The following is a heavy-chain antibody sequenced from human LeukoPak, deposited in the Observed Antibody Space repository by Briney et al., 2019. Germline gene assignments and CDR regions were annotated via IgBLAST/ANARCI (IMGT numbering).Heavy chain of an antibody. CDR1: GXTFSSYT. Sequence: PGGSLRLSCAASGXTFSSYTMHWVRQAPGKGREYVSAISNNGGTTYYANSVKGRFTISRDNSKNTLYLQMGSLRVEDMAVYYCARVASSGTYGDYWGQGTLVTVSS. CDR2: ISNNGGTT. J-gene: IGHJ4*02. CDR3: ARVASSGTYGDY. D-gene: IGHD1-26*01. V-gene: IGHV3-64*01.